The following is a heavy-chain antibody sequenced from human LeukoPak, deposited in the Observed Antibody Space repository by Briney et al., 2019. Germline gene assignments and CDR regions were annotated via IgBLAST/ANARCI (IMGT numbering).Heavy chain of an antibody. CDR2: IKGDGTTT. V-gene: IGHV3-74*01. J-gene: IGHJ3*02. CDR3: VRGDVFDI. CDR1: GFTFSRYW. Sequence: PGGSLRLSCAASGFTFSRYWMQWVRQAPGKGLAWVSRIKGDGTTTSYVDSVNGRFTISRDNAKNTLYLQMNSLRAEDTAVYYCVRGDVFDIWGQGTMVTVSS.